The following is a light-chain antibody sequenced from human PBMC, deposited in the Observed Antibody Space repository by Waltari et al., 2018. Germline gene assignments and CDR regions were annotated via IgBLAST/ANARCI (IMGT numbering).Light chain of an antibody. V-gene: IGLV4-69*01. J-gene: IGLJ3*02. CDR1: SGHSRTL. CDR3: ETGGHGTWV. Sequence: LVLTQSPSSPAPLAASVKLTSTLRSGHSRTLLARLQQRPERRPPYLQKVNSDGSHSNGDDIPDRFSGSSAGAGRYLTIASLQSEDDADYYCETGGHGTWVFGGGTKLTVL. CDR2: VNSDGSH.